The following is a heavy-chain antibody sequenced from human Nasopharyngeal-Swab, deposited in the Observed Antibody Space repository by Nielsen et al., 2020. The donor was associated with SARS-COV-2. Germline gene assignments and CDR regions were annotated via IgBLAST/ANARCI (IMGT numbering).Heavy chain of an antibody. CDR3: ARDIEEWLVVPSLSFDY. CDR1: GYTFTGYG. D-gene: IGHD3-3*01. CDR2: ISVYNADT. Sequence: SVKVSCKASGYTFTGYGISWVRQAPGQGLEWMGWISVYNADTNYAQKLQGRVSMTTDTSTSTAYMELRSLRSDDTAVYYCARDIEEWLVVPSLSFDYWGQGTLVTVSS. V-gene: IGHV1-18*01. J-gene: IGHJ4*02.